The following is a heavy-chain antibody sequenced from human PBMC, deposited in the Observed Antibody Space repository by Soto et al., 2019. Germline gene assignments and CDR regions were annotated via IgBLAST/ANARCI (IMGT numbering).Heavy chain of an antibody. CDR2: ISSSSSYI. CDR3: ASFLGSSTVIDV. Sequence: GGSLRLSCAASGFTFSSYSMNWVRQAPGKGLGWVSSISSSSSYIYYADSVKGRFTISRDNAKDSLYLQMNSLRAEDTAVYYCASFLGSSTVIDVSGPGTPVTVS. V-gene: IGHV3-21*01. CDR1: GFTFSSYS. J-gene: IGHJ6*02. D-gene: IGHD1-26*01.